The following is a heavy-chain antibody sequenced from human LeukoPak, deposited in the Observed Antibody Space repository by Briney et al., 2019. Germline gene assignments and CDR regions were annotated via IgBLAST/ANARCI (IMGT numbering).Heavy chain of an antibody. J-gene: IGHJ4*02. V-gene: IGHV3-11*05. D-gene: IGHD6-13*01. Sequence: GGSLTLSCPASGFTFSNYYMRWISQAPGEGREWVSDISSIRIYTKYADSGTGRLNISRDNAKTSVYLQMNSLRAEYTAVYYCAREDGYSSSWYSDYWGQGTRGTVSS. CDR1: GFTFSNYY. CDR2: ISSIRIYT. CDR3: AREDGYSSSWYSDY.